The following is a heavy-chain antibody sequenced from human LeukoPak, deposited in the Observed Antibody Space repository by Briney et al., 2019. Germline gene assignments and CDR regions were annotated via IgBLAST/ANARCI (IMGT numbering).Heavy chain of an antibody. CDR2: ISNSSSYI. V-gene: IGHV3-21*01. D-gene: IGHD3-9*01. J-gene: IGHJ1*01. CDR3: VKDNEAGGSPFDR. CDR1: GLTFSTYA. Sequence: GGSLRLSCAASGLTFSTYAMNWVRQAPGKGLQWASSISNSSSYIYYADSVKGRFTISRDNSKNTLYLQMSSLRAVDTAVYYCVKDNEAGGSPFDRWGEGTLVTVSS.